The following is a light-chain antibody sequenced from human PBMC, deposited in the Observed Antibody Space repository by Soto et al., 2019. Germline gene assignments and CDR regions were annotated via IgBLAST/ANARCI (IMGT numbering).Light chain of an antibody. V-gene: IGLV2-14*03. J-gene: IGLJ2*01. CDR1: SSDVGGYNY. CDR2: DVS. CDR3: SSYTSNYPPV. Sequence: QSALTQPASVSGSPGQSITISCTGTSSDVGGYNYVSWYQHQPGKAPKLMIYDVSSRPSGVSNRFSGSKSGNTASLTISGLQAEDEADYYCSSYTSNYPPVFGGGTKLTVL.